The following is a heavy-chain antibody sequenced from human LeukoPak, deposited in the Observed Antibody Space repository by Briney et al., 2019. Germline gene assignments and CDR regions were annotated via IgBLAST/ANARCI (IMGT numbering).Heavy chain of an antibody. Sequence: GGSLRLSCAASGFTFSDYYMSWIRQAPGKGLEWVSYISSSSSTIYYADSVKGRFTISRDNAKNSLYLQMNSLRAEDTAVYYCAGGITFGGVRNYFDSWGQGTLVTVSS. J-gene: IGHJ4*02. CDR2: ISSSSSTI. D-gene: IGHD3-16*01. CDR1: GFTFSDYY. V-gene: IGHV3-11*04. CDR3: AGGITFGGVRNYFDS.